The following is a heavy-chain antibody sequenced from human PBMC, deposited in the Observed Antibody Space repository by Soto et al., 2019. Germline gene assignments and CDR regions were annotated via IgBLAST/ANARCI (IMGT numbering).Heavy chain of an antibody. D-gene: IGHD1-26*01. J-gene: IGHJ4*02. V-gene: IGHV3-30-3*01. Sequence: PGGSLRLSCAASGFIFSSYTMHWVRQAPGKGLEWVGVITYDGSNQYYADSVKGRFTISRDNSRNMLFLQMNSPRPDDTAVYYCARAPSGSYPEFDYWGQGTLVTVSS. CDR2: ITYDGSNQ. CDR1: GFIFSSYT. CDR3: ARAPSGSYPEFDY.